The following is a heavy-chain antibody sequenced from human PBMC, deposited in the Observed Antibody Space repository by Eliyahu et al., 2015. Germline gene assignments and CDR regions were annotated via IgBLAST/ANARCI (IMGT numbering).Heavy chain of an antibody. CDR2: MNPNTGNT. V-gene: IGHV1-8*01. CDR3: TRGYSYDSGAYQDWFDP. CDR1: GYTFTSXD. D-gene: IGHD3-22*01. Sequence: QVQLVQSGAEVKKPGASVKVSCKASGYTFTSXDINWGRQAPGXGLDWMGWMNPNTGNTGYAQKFQGRVTMTRNTSITTAYMELSSLRSEDTAVYYCTRGYSYDSGAYQDWFDPWGQGTLVTVSS. J-gene: IGHJ5*02.